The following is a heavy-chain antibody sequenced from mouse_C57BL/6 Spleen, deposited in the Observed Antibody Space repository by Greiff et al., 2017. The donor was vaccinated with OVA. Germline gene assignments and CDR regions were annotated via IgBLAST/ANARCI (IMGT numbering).Heavy chain of an antibody. CDR1: GYSFTGYY. J-gene: IGHJ3*01. CDR3: ARDHHRAY. CDR2: INPSTGGT. D-gene: IGHD2-14*01. V-gene: IGHV1-42*01. Sequence: EVQLQQSGPELVKPGASVKISCKASGYSFTGYYMNWVKQSPEKSLEWIGEINPSTGGTTYNQKFKAKATLTVDKSSSTAYMQLKSLTSEDSAVYYCARDHHRAYWGQGTLVTVSA.